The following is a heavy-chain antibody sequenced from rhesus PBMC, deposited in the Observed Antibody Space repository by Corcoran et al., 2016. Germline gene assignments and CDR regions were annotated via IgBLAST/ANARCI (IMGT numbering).Heavy chain of an antibody. V-gene: IGHV4-76*01. CDR1: VGSLSCGSDC. Sequence: QVQLQESGPGVVQPSEPLSLPCAVSVGSLSCGSDCSWLRPPPGTGVEWIVDMYGNSGRHHNNPSLKNRGTISKDASKNQFSLKLYSVTAADTAVYYWATRYSGSWNYFDYWGQGVLVTVSS. CDR3: ATRYSGSWNYFDY. J-gene: IGHJ4*01. CDR2: MYGNSGRH. D-gene: IGHD6-25*01.